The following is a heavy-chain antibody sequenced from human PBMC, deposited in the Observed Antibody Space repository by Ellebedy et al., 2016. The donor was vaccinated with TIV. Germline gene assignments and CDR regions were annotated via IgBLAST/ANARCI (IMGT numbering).Heavy chain of an antibody. CDR1: GGSFNDYY. V-gene: IGHV4-34*01. D-gene: IGHD6-19*01. J-gene: IGHJ3*02. CDR2: INHSGTT. Sequence: MPSETLSLTCAVYGGSFNDYYWSWIRQPPGKGLEWIGEINHSGTTNYNPSLKTRVTISIDTPKNQVSLTLSSVTAADTAVYYCATRILAVALNAFDIWGKGTMVTVSS. CDR3: ATRILAVALNAFDI.